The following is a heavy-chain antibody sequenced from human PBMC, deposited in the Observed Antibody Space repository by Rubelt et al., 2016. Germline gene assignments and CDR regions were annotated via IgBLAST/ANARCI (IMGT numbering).Heavy chain of an antibody. V-gene: IGHV4-59*08. CDR3: ARLFSSGWYYFDY. CDR1: GGSISSYY. J-gene: IGHJ4*02. CDR2: IYYSGST. Sequence: QVQLQESGPGLVKPSETLSLTCTVSGGSISSYYWSWIRQPPGKGLEWIGYIYYSGSTNYNPSLKSRVTISVDTSNNQFSLKLSSVTAADTAVYYCARLFSSGWYYFDYWGQGTLVTVSS. D-gene: IGHD6-19*01.